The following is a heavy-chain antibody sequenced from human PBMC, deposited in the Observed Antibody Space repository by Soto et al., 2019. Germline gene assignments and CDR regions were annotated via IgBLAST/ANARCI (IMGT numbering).Heavy chain of an antibody. CDR3: ARQSGWYGDVFDY. J-gene: IGHJ4*02. V-gene: IGHV4-39*01. CDR1: GASISSSSYY. Sequence: SETLSLTCSVSGASISSSSYYWGWIRQVPGKGLEWIGYMYHTGNTHYNPSLKSRVNIFGDTSKDQFSLKLSSVTAADTAVYYCARQSGWYGDVFDYWGQGTLVTVSS. D-gene: IGHD6-19*01. CDR2: MYHTGNT.